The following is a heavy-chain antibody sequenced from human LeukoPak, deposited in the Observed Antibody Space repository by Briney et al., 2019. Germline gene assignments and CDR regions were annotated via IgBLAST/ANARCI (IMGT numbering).Heavy chain of an antibody. J-gene: IGHJ4*02. CDR3: AKVVNDGYSDY. CDR2: VHHSGTT. CDR1: GFTFSSYS. D-gene: IGHD3-22*01. Sequence: GSLRLSCAASGFTFSSYSMNWVRQAPGKGLEWIGYVHHSGTTKYNPSLNSRVTISMDTSKNQFSLKLTPVTAEDTAIYYCAKVVNDGYSDYWGQGTLVTVSS. V-gene: IGHV4-4*08.